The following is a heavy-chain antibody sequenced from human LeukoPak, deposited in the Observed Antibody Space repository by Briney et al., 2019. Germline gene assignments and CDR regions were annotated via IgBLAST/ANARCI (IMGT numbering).Heavy chain of an antibody. Sequence: ASVKASCKASGYTFTSYAMHWVRQAPGQRLEWMGWINAGNGNTKYSQKFLGRVTITRDTSASTAYMELSSLRSEDTAVYYCARGGSGSYYNPREFDYWGQGTLVTVSS. CDR3: ARGGSGSYYNPREFDY. CDR2: INAGNGNT. V-gene: IGHV1-3*01. CDR1: GYTFTSYA. D-gene: IGHD3-10*01. J-gene: IGHJ4*02.